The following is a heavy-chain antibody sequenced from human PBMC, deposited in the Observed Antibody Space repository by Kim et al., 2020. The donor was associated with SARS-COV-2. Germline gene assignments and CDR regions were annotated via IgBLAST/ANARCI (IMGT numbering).Heavy chain of an antibody. V-gene: IGHV3-30*18. CDR2: ISYDGSNK. CDR3: AKGVLHYDSSGDYYYYSVMDG. Sequence: GGSLRLSCAASGFTFSSYGMHWVRQAPGKGLEWVAVISYDGSNKYYADSVKGRFTISRDNSKNKNTLYLQMNSLRAEDKTVYYCAKGVLHYDSSGDYYYYSVMDGGGRAPAATVSS. D-gene: IGHD3-22*01. CDR1: GFTFSSYG. J-gene: IGHJ6*02.